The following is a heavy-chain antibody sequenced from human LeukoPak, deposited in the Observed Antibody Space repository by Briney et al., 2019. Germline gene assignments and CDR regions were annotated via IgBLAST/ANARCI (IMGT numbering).Heavy chain of an antibody. J-gene: IGHJ4*02. V-gene: IGHV1-24*01. CDR3: ARVFSGSWYDQQYYFDY. D-gene: IGHD6-13*01. CDR1: GYTLTELS. Sequence: ASVKVSCKVSGYTLTELSMHWVRQAPGKGLEWMGGFDPEDGETIYAQKFQGRVTMTEDTSTDTAYMELSSLRSEDTAVYYCARVFSGSWYDQQYYFDYWGQGTLVTVSS. CDR2: FDPEDGET.